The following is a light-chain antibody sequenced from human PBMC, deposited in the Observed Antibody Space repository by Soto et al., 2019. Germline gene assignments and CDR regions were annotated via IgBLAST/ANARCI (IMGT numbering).Light chain of an antibody. CDR2: DAS. J-gene: IGKJ4*01. Sequence: EIVLTQSPATLSLSLGERATLSCRASQSIGSYLAWYQHKLGQPPRLLIYDASNRATGIPVRFSGSGSGTDFTLTISSLEPEDFAVYYCQQRSNWPRTFGGGTKVEIK. V-gene: IGKV3-11*01. CDR1: QSIGSY. CDR3: QQRSNWPRT.